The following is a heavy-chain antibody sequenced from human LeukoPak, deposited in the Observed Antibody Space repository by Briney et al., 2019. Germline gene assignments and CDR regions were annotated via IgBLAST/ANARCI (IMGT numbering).Heavy chain of an antibody. CDR1: GFTFSSYG. J-gene: IGHJ3*02. CDR2: ISYDGSNK. V-gene: IGHV3-30*18. Sequence: GRSLRLSCAASGFTFSSYGMHWVRQAPGKGLEWVAVISYDGSNKYYADSVKGRFTISRDNSKNTLYLQMNCLRAEDTAVYYCANTVSNSGGAFDIWGQGTMVTVSS. D-gene: IGHD4-17*01. CDR3: ANTVSNSGGAFDI.